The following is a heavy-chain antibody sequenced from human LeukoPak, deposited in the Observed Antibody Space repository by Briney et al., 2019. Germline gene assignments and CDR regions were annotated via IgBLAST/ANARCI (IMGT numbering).Heavy chain of an antibody. Sequence: SETLSLTCTVSGGSISGYFWNWIRQPPGKGLEWIGYIYYSGSTNYNPSLKSRVTISIDTSKNQFSLKLTSVTAAGTAVYYCARHLDYGDYYFDYWGQGTLVTVSS. J-gene: IGHJ4*02. D-gene: IGHD4-17*01. CDR2: IYYSGST. CDR1: GGSISGYF. CDR3: ARHLDYGDYYFDY. V-gene: IGHV4-59*08.